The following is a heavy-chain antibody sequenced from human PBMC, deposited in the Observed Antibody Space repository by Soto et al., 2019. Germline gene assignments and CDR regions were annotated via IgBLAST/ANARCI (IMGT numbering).Heavy chain of an antibody. CDR3: AGDSSDSSGFDFDA. CDR2: IYPGDSDS. Sequence: GESLKISCKGSGYPFSDYWIGWVRQMPGKGLEWMGIIYPGDSDSRYSPSFPGQVTISADTSISTAYLHWSSLKASDSALYYCAGDSSDSSGFDFDAWGQGTLVT. CDR1: GYPFSDYW. V-gene: IGHV5-51*01. D-gene: IGHD3-22*01. J-gene: IGHJ4*02.